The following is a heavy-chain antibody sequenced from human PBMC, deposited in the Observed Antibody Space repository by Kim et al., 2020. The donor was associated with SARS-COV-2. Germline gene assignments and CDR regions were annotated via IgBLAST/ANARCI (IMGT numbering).Heavy chain of an antibody. D-gene: IGHD6-13*01. J-gene: IGHJ4*02. CDR1: GGSISSSSYY. V-gene: IGHV4-39*01. Sequence: SETLSLTCTVSGGSISSSSYYWGWIRQPPGKGLEWIGSIYYSGSTYYNPSLKSRVTISVDTSKNQFSLKLSSVTVADTAVYYCARLIAAAFDYWGQGTLV. CDR2: IYYSGST. CDR3: ARLIAAAFDY.